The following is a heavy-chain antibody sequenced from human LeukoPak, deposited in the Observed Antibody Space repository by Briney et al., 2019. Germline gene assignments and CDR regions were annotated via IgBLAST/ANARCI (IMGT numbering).Heavy chain of an antibody. Sequence: PGGSLRLSCAASGFTLSSYWMAWVRQAPGKGLEWVANIKTDGNDKYYVDSLKGRFTISRDNAENSLYLQMDSLRAEDTAVYYCARVGPRVRGVIEWFDPWGQGTLVTVSS. V-gene: IGHV3-7*01. CDR2: IKTDGNDK. D-gene: IGHD3-10*01. CDR1: GFTLSSYW. J-gene: IGHJ5*02. CDR3: ARVGPRVRGVIEWFDP.